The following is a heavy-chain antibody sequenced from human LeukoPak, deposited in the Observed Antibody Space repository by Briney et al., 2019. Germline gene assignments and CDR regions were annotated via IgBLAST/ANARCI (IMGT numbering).Heavy chain of an antibody. V-gene: IGHV3-48*01. J-gene: IGHJ4*02. CDR1: GFPYSSHS. D-gene: IGHD2-21*01. CDR2: ISSSSSTI. Sequence: GGSLRLSCAVSGFPYSSHSMIWLGQAPGKGLEWVSYISSSSSTIYYADSVKGRFTISRDNAKNSLYLQMNSLRAEDTAVYYCARDNYCCDYWSQGTLVTVSS. CDR3: ARDNYCCDY.